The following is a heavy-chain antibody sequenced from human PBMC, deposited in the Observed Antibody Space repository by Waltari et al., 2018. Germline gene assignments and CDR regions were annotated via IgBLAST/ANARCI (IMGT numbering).Heavy chain of an antibody. CDR1: GFNFNIYG. J-gene: IGHJ3*02. CDR2: TRFDGINK. Sequence: QVFLVESGGGVVQPGDSLRLSCVSSGFNFNIYGMDWVRQAPGKGSEWVAFTRFDGINKHYADSVKGRFTISRDNSKNTMYLEMNRLRAEDTAVYFCARGDGGSGLGASDIWGQWTMVTVSS. V-gene: IGHV3-30*02. CDR3: ARGDGGSGLGASDI. D-gene: IGHD3-3*01.